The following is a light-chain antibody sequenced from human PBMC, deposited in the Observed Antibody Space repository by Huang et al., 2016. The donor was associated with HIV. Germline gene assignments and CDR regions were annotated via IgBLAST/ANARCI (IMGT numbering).Light chain of an antibody. CDR2: GAS. CDR1: QSVLYRSNNKNY. Sequence: DIVMTQSPDSLAVSLGERATINCKSSQSVLYRSNNKNYLAWYQQKPGQPPKLLIYGASTRESGVPDRFTGSGSGTDFSLTISSLQAEDVAVYYYQQYDTSPWTFGQGTKVEIK. J-gene: IGKJ1*01. CDR3: QQYDTSPWT. V-gene: IGKV4-1*01.